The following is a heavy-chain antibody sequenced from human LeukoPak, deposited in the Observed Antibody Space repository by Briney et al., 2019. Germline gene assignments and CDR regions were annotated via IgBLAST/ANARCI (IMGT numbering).Heavy chain of an antibody. J-gene: IGHJ4*02. Sequence: GGSLRLSCAASGFTVSGNYMNWVRQAPGKGLECVAAIYSGGDTYYADSVKGRFTVSRDKSKNTVYLQMNSLRAEDTAVYYCARDQYLDCRGQGTLITVSS. CDR1: GFTVSGNY. CDR2: IYSGGDT. CDR3: ARDQYLDC. V-gene: IGHV3-53*01.